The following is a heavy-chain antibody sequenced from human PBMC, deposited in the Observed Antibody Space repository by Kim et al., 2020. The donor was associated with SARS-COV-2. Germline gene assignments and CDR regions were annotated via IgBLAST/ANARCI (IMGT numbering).Heavy chain of an antibody. V-gene: IGHV3-48*01. CDR3: ARDQAGAIFGVVIVIGAFDI. CDR1: GFTFSSYS. CDR2: ISSSSSTI. Sequence: GGSLRLSCAASGFTFSSYSMHWVRQAPGKGLEWVSYISSSSSTIYYADSVKGRFTISRDNAKNSLYLQMNSLRAEDTAVYYCARDQAGAIFGVVIVIGAFDIWGQGTMGTVAS. J-gene: IGHJ3*02. D-gene: IGHD3-3*01.